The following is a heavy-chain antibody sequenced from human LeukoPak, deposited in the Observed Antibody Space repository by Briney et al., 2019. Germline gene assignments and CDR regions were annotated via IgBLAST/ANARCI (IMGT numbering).Heavy chain of an antibody. CDR2: ISYDGSNK. Sequence: GGSLRLSCAASGFTFSSYGMHWVRQAPGKGLEWVAVISYDGSNKYYADSVKGRFTISRDNSKNTLYLQMNSLRAGDTAVYYCAKDSQPGVAAAVDYWGQGTLVTVSS. J-gene: IGHJ4*02. V-gene: IGHV3-30*18. CDR1: GFTFSSYG. CDR3: AKDSQPGVAAAVDY. D-gene: IGHD6-13*01.